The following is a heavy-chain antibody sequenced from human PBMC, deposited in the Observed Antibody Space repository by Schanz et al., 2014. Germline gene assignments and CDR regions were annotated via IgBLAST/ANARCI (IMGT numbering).Heavy chain of an antibody. V-gene: IGHV3-23*04. D-gene: IGHD3-3*01. CDR2: ISGSGAST. CDR1: GFTFSSYA. CDR3: VRDSFFAFDY. Sequence: EVHLVESGGGLVQPGGSLRLSCTASGFTFSSYAMNWVRQAPGKGLEWVSGISGSGASTYYADSVKGRFTMSRDNAKNSVFLQMNSLRAEDTAVYYCVRDSFFAFDYWGQGTLVTVSS. J-gene: IGHJ4*02.